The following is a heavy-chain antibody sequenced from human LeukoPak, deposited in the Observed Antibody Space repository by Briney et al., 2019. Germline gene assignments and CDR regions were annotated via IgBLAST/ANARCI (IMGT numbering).Heavy chain of an antibody. CDR3: AKGGEIDL. Sequence: GGSLRLSCATPGFTFTNYAMTSVRQAPGKGLEWVSAVTGPGDTTYYADAVKGRFFMSREDSKPTVDLQMNSLRAEGTAIYYCAKGGEIDLWGQGTLVTVYS. D-gene: IGHD3-16*01. CDR1: GFTFTNYA. V-gene: IGHV3-23*01. CDR2: VTGPGDTT. J-gene: IGHJ5*02.